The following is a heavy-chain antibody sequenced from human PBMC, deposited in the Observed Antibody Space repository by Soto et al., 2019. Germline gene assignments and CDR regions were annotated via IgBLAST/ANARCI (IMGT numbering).Heavy chain of an antibody. CDR3: AKGNDHYDSSGYSPLDY. Sequence: QVQLVESGGGVVQPGRSLRLSCAASGFTFSSYGMHWVRQAPGKGLEWVAVISYDGSNKYYADSVKGRFTISRDNSKNTLYLQMNSLRAEDTAVYYCAKGNDHYDSSGYSPLDYWGQGTLATVSS. D-gene: IGHD3-22*01. CDR1: GFTFSSYG. V-gene: IGHV3-30*18. CDR2: ISYDGSNK. J-gene: IGHJ4*02.